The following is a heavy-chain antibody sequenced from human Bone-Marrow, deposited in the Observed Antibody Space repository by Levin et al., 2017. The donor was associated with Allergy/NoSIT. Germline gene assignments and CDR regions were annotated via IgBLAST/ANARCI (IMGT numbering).Heavy chain of an antibody. CDR1: GFTFNDYY. D-gene: IGHD2-21*01. J-gene: IGHJ5*02. CDR3: ARDRKPYSAAMEFDP. V-gene: IGHV3-11*01. CDR2: ISNTETTV. Sequence: PGGSLRLSCAASGFTFNDYYMSWIRQAPGKGLEWLSYISNTETTVYYADSVKGRFTISRDNSQNSLSLQMNSLRPEDTAVYYCARDRKPYSAAMEFDPWGRGTLVTVSS.